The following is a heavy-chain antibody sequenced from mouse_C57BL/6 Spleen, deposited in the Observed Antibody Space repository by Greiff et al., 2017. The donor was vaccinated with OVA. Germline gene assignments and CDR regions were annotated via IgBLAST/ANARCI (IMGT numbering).Heavy chain of an antibody. D-gene: IGHD1-1*01. CDR2: INPSNGGT. CDR1: GYTFTSYW. V-gene: IGHV1-53*01. Sequence: QVQLQQSGTELVKPGASVKLSCKASGYTFTSYWMHWVKQRPGQGLEWIGNINPSNGGTNYNEKFKSKATLTVDKSSSTAYMQLSSLTSEDSAVYYCAREGFTTVVATDYFDYWGQGTTLTVSS. J-gene: IGHJ2*01. CDR3: AREGFTTVVATDYFDY.